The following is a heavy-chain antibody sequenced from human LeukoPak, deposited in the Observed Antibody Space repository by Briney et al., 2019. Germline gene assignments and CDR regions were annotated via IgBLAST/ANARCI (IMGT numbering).Heavy chain of an antibody. CDR2: IYYSGST. CDR3: ARLAPGYGDSDTDY. CDR1: GGSISSYC. Sequence: SETLSLTRTVSGGSISSYCWSWIRQPPGKGLQWIGYIYYSGSTNYNPSLKSRITISVDTSKNQFSLRLSSVTAADTAVYYCARLAPGYGDSDTDYWGQGTLVTVSS. D-gene: IGHD4-17*01. J-gene: IGHJ4*02. V-gene: IGHV4-59*08.